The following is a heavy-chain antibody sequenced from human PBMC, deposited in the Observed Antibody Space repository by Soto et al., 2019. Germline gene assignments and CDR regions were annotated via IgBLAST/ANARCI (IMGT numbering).Heavy chain of an antibody. CDR1: GGSISSSNW. V-gene: IGHV4-4*02. CDR2: IYHSGST. D-gene: IGHD6-19*01. Sequence: QVQLQESGPGLVKPSGTLSLTCAVSGGSISSSNWWSWVRQPPGKGLEWIGEIYHSGSTNYNPSLKGRVTISVDKSKNQFSLKLSSVTAADTAVYYCAREGGLRIAVSWFDPWGQGTLVTVSS. J-gene: IGHJ5*02. CDR3: AREGGLRIAVSWFDP.